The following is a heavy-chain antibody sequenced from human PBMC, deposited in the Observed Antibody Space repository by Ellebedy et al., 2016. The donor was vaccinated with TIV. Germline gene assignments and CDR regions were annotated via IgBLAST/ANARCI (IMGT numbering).Heavy chain of an antibody. V-gene: IGHV4-59*02. Sequence: GSLRLXXTVSGASVSSGYWSWIRQPPGKGLEWIGYIYYSGSTNYNPSLKSRVTISVDTSKNQFSLKLSSVTAADTAVYYCARGPSDDAFDIWGQGTMVTVSS. J-gene: IGHJ3*02. CDR2: IYYSGST. CDR1: GASVSSGY. CDR3: ARGPSDDAFDI.